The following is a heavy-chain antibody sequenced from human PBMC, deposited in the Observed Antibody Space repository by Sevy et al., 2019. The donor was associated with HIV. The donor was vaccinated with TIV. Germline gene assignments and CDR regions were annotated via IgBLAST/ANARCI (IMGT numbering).Heavy chain of an antibody. Sequence: GESLKISCAASGFRFNYHNMNWVRQAPGKGLEWISYISNSGSTTYLADSVRGRFTISRDNAKNSLFLEMDNLTDEDTAVYYCVREGNRERQTIPLDSWGRGIQVTVSS. CDR3: VREGNRERQTIPLDS. D-gene: IGHD6-25*01. V-gene: IGHV3-48*02. J-gene: IGHJ4*02. CDR1: GFRFNYHN. CDR2: ISNSGSTT.